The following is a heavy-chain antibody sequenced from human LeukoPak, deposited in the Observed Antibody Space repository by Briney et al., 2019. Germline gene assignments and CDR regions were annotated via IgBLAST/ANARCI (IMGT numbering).Heavy chain of an antibody. CDR3: ARAPRRSGYYSQYWYFDL. J-gene: IGHJ2*01. V-gene: IGHV4-59*01. CDR2: ISYSGST. D-gene: IGHD3-22*01. CDR1: GGSISSYY. Sequence: SETLSLTCTVSGGSISSYYWSWVRQPPGKGLEWIGYISYSGSTNYNPSLKSRVTILVDTSKNQFSLKLSSVTAADTAVYYCARAPRRSGYYSQYWYFDLWGRGTLVIVSS.